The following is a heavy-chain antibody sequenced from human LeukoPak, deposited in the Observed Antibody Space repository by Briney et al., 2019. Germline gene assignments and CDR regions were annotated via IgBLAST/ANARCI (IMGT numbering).Heavy chain of an antibody. Sequence: GGSLRLSCAASGFTFSSYSMNWVRQAPGKGLEWVSYISSSSSTIYYADSVKGRFTISRDNAKNSLYLQMNSLRAEDTAVYYCARGRYYDILTARRNDAFDIWGQGTMVTVSS. D-gene: IGHD3-9*01. J-gene: IGHJ3*02. V-gene: IGHV3-48*01. CDR1: GFTFSSYS. CDR3: ARGRYYDILTARRNDAFDI. CDR2: ISSSSSTI.